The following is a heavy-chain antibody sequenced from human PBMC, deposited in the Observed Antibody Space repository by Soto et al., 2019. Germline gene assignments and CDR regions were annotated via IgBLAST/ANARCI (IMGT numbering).Heavy chain of an antibody. Sequence: QTLSLTCAISGDSVSSNSAAWNSIRQSPSRGLEWLGRTYYRSKWYNDYAVSVKSRITINPDTSKNQFSLQLNSVTPEDTAVYYCARDLLIVVVPAARDAFDIWGQGTMVTVSS. J-gene: IGHJ3*02. V-gene: IGHV6-1*01. CDR2: TYYRSKWYN. D-gene: IGHD2-2*01. CDR1: GDSVSSNSAA. CDR3: ARDLLIVVVPAARDAFDI.